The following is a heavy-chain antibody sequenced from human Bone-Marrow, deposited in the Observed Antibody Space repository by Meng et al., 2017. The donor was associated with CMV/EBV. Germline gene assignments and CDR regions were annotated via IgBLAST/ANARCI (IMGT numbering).Heavy chain of an antibody. CDR1: GFTFSSYA. V-gene: IGHV3-23*03. D-gene: IGHD2-21*01. CDR2: IYSGGGTT. CDR3: AKDKGEDYYYGMDV. J-gene: IGHJ6*02. Sequence: GESLKISCAASGFTFSSYAMSWVRQAPGKGPECVSVIYSGGGTTFYADSVKGRFTISRDNSKNTLYLQMSSLRAEDTAVYYCAKDKGEDYYYGMDVWGQGTTVTVSS.